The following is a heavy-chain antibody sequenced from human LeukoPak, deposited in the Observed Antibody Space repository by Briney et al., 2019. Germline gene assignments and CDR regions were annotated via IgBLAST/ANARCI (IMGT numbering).Heavy chain of an antibody. V-gene: IGHV4-34*01. J-gene: IGHJ6*03. CDR2: INGSEST. CDR3: ARVLLFYYYYMDV. CDR1: GVSFSGYD. D-gene: IGHD3-10*01. Sequence: SETLSLTCAVYGVSFSGYDLSWVRQPPGKGLEWIGEINGSESTNYNPSLKRRVTISVDTSKNQFYLQLSSVTAEDTAVYYCARVLLFYYYYMDVWGKGTTVTVSS.